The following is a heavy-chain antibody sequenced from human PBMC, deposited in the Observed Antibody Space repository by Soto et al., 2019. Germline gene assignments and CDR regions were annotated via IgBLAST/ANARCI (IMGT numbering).Heavy chain of an antibody. Sequence: QVQLVESGGGVVQPGRSLRLSCAASGFTFSSYAMHWVRQAPGKGLEWVAVISYDGSNKYYADSVKGRFTISRDNSKNTLDLQRNSLRAEDTAVYYCASPLWRNDYNWGYFDLWGRGTLVTVSS. J-gene: IGHJ2*01. V-gene: IGHV3-30-3*01. CDR2: ISYDGSNK. CDR1: GFTFSSYA. CDR3: ASPLWRNDYNWGYFDL. D-gene: IGHD4-4*01.